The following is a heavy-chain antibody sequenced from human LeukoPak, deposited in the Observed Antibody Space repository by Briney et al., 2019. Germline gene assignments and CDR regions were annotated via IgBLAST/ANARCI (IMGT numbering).Heavy chain of an antibody. V-gene: IGHV4-4*02. J-gene: IGHJ4*02. CDR3: ARKDYYDSNGLDY. D-gene: IGHD3-22*01. Sequence: SGTLSLTCAVSGGSISSSNWWSWVRQPPGKGLEWIGEIYHSGSTNYNPSLKSRVTISVDTSKNQFSLKLSSVTAADTAMYYCARKDYYDSNGLDYWGQGSLVTVSS. CDR2: IYHSGST. CDR1: GGSISSSNW.